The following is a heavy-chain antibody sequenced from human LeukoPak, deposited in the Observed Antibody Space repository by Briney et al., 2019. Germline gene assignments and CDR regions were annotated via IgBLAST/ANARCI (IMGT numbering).Heavy chain of an antibody. CDR2: ISRSDSST. CDR3: ARGGSHGSENYYYGMDV. Sequence: PGGSLRLSCAASGFTFSSHTMNWVRQGPGEGLEWVSLISRSDSSTHYADSVKGRFTISRDNAKNLLYLQMNSLRAEDTAVYYCARGGSHGSENYYYGMDVWGQGTTVTVSS. D-gene: IGHD3-10*01. V-gene: IGHV3-48*01. J-gene: IGHJ6*02. CDR1: GFTFSSHT.